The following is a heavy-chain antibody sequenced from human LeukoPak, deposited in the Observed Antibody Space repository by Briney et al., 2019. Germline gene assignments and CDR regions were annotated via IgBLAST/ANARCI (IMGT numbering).Heavy chain of an antibody. Sequence: PSETLSLTCTVSGGSLSSYYWSWIRQPPGKGLEWIGYIYYSGSTNYNPSLKSRVTISVDTSKNQFSLKLSSVTAADTAVYYWAFYGSGSYTFDYWGQGTLVTVSS. V-gene: IGHV4-59*01. D-gene: IGHD3-10*01. J-gene: IGHJ4*02. CDR3: AFYGSGSYTFDY. CDR1: GGSLSSYY. CDR2: IYYSGST.